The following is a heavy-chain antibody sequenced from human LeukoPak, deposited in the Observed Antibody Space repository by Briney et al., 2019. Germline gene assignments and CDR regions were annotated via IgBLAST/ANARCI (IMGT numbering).Heavy chain of an antibody. V-gene: IGHV3-66*01. Sequence: GGSLSLSCAASGFTVSSNFRSWVRQATGKGLEWGSVIYSGGSTYYADSVKGRFTISRDNSKNTLYLQMNSLRAEDTAVYYCSSSYVWGSYRSGGYYFDYWGQGTPVTVSS. CDR3: SSSYVWGSYRSGGYYFDY. CDR2: IYSGGST. J-gene: IGHJ4*02. D-gene: IGHD3-16*02. CDR1: GFTVSSNF.